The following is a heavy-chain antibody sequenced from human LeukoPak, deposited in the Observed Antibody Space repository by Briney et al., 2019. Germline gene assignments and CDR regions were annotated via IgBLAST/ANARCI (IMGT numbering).Heavy chain of an antibody. J-gene: IGHJ4*02. CDR2: ISGSGDNT. Sequence: GGFLRLSCAASGFTFSSYAMSWVRQAPGKGLEWVSGISGSGDNTYYADSVKGRFTIYRDNSKNTLYVQVNSLGTEDTAAYYCAKGSYYESSGPFYFDYWGQGTLVTVSS. CDR3: AKGSYYESSGPFYFDY. CDR1: GFTFSSYA. V-gene: IGHV3-23*01. D-gene: IGHD3-22*01.